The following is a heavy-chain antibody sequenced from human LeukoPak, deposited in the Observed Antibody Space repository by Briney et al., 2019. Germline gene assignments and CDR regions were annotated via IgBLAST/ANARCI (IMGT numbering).Heavy chain of an antibody. D-gene: IGHD1-14*01. CDR2: VEYSGST. CDR3: TRASSRATGYVTWFDP. CDR1: VGSLRSGGYY. Sequence: PSETLSLTCTFSVGSLRSGGYYWTWIRQPPARGLGWIGYVEYSGSTYYSPTLKSRVTISVDTSKNQFSLRLTSVTAADTAVYYCTRASSRATGYVTWFDPWGQGTLVTVSS. V-gene: IGHV4-31*03. J-gene: IGHJ5*02.